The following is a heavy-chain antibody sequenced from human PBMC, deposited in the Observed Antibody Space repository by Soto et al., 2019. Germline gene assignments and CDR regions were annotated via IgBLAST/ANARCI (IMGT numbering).Heavy chain of an antibody. CDR1: GFTFSSYS. D-gene: IGHD3-22*01. Sequence: PGGSLRLSCAASGFTFSSYSMNWVRQAPGKGLEWVSYISSSSSTIYYADSVKGRFTISRDNAKNSLYLQMNSLRDEDTAVYYCARAPHYYDSSGYYFYHFDYWGQGTLVTVSS. J-gene: IGHJ4*02. CDR3: ARAPHYYDSSGYYFYHFDY. V-gene: IGHV3-48*02. CDR2: ISSSSSTI.